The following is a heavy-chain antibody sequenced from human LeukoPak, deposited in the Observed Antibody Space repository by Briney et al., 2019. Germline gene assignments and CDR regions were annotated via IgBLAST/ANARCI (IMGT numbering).Heavy chain of an antibody. CDR1: GGSISSYY. D-gene: IGHD2-2*01. Sequence: SETLSLTCTVSGGSISSYYWSWIRQPPGKGLEWIGYIYYSGSTNYNPSLKRRVTISVDTSKNQFSLKLSSVTAADTAVYYCARDSLRGTSRYSGYYFDYWGQGTLVTVSP. V-gene: IGHV4-59*01. CDR2: IYYSGST. J-gene: IGHJ4*02. CDR3: ARDSLRGTSRYSGYYFDY.